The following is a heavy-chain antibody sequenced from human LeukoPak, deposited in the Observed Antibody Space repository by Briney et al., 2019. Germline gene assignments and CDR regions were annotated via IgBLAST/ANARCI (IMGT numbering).Heavy chain of an antibody. J-gene: IGHJ4*02. CDR3: ARDREIRDGVWGSFVAY. D-gene: IGHD3-16*01. CDR2: MNPNSGNT. Sequence: RWASVKVSCKASGYTFTSYDTNWVRQATGQGLEWMGWMNPNSGNTGYAQKFQGRVTITRNTSISTAYMELSSLRSEDTAVYYCARDREIRDGVWGSFVAYWGQGTLVTVSS. V-gene: IGHV1-8*03. CDR1: GYTFTSYD.